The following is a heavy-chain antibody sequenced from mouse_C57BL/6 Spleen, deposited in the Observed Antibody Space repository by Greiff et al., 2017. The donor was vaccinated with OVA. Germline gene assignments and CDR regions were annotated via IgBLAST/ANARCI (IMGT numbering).Heavy chain of an antibody. V-gene: IGHV5-17*01. J-gene: IGHJ3*01. D-gene: IGHD2-12*01. CDR1: GFTFSDYG. CDR3: ARPRIRDY. Sequence: EVKLMESGGGLVKPGGSLKLSCAASGFTFSDYGMHWVRQAPEKGLEWVAYISSGSSTIYYADTVKGRFTISRDNATNTLFLQMTSLRAEDTAMYYCARPRIRDYWGQGTLVTVSA. CDR2: ISSGSSTI.